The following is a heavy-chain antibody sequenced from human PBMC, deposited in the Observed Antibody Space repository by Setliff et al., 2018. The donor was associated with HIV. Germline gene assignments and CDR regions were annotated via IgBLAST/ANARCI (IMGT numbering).Heavy chain of an antibody. CDR3: ARKGRGWVPRWYYMDV. D-gene: IGHD6-19*01. Sequence: PSETLSLTCTVSGGSFRSSRYYWGWIRQPPGKGLEWIGNIHYGGFFWYSPPLKSRVTISVDTSKNQFSLKLSSVTAADTAVYYCARKGRGWVPRWYYMDVWGKGTTVTVS. CDR2: IHYGGFF. CDR1: GGSFRSSRYY. V-gene: IGHV4-39*07. J-gene: IGHJ6*03.